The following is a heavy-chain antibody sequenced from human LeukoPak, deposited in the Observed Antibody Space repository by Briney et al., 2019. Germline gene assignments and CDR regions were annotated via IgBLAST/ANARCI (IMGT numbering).Heavy chain of an antibody. Sequence: PSETLSLTCTFSGGSISSYYWSWIRQPPGKGLEWIGHIHYSGSTNHNPSLKSRVTISVDTSKNQFSLKLSSVTAADTAVYYCARTHSSGWYVFDYWGQGTLVTVSS. V-gene: IGHV4-59*01. D-gene: IGHD6-19*01. CDR2: IHYSGST. CDR3: ARTHSSGWYVFDY. J-gene: IGHJ4*02. CDR1: GGSISSYY.